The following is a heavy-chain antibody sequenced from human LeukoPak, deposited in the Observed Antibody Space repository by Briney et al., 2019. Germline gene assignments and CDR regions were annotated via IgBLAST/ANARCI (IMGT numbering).Heavy chain of an antibody. CDR1: GFTFSSYS. Sequence: GGSLRLSCAASGFTFSSYSMTWVRQAPGKGLEWVSYISSSNTIYYADSVKGRFTISRDNPKNSLYLQMNGLRAEDTAVYYCARDDNWNYGGYFDYWGQGTLVTVSS. D-gene: IGHD1-7*01. V-gene: IGHV3-48*01. J-gene: IGHJ4*02. CDR3: ARDDNWNYGGYFDY. CDR2: ISSSNTI.